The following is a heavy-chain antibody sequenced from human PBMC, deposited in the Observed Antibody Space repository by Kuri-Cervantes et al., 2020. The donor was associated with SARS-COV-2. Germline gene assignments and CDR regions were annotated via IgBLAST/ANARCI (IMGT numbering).Heavy chain of an antibody. CDR1: GFTFSNYA. CDR3: AKRDAYSQGSYFDY. CDR2: ISGSDDVT. V-gene: IGHV3-23*01. J-gene: IGHJ4*01. Sequence: GGSLRLSCAASGFTFSNYAMTWVRQAPGKGLEWVSTISGSDDVTHLADSVKGRFTVSRDNSRNTLYLEMSSLRVEDTAVYYGAKRDAYSQGSYFDYWGHGTLVTVSS. D-gene: IGHD5-24*01.